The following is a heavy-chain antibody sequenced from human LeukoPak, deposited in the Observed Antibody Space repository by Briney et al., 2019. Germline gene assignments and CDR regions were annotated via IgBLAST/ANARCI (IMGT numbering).Heavy chain of an antibody. J-gene: IGHJ4*02. Sequence: PGGSLRLSCAASGFTFSSYSMNWVRQAPGKGLEWVSSISSSSSYIYYTDSVEGRFTISRDNSKNTLYLQMGSLTAEDTAVYFCAREWPAGVTDYWGQGTLVTVSS. V-gene: IGHV3-21*01. CDR2: ISSSSSYI. CDR1: GFTFSSYS. D-gene: IGHD3-10*01. CDR3: AREWPAGVTDY.